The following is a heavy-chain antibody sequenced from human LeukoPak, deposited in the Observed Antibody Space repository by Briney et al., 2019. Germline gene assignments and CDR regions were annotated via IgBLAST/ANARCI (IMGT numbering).Heavy chain of an antibody. J-gene: IGHJ3*02. V-gene: IGHV3-20*04. Sequence: GGSLRLSCVASGFTFDEYGMSWVRQVPGKGLEWVSGINWNGGSTGYADSVKGRFTISRDNAKNSLYLQMHSLRAEDTALYWCARDLMVRGVIRSPFDIWGRGTMVTVSS. CDR3: ARDLMVRGVIRSPFDI. D-gene: IGHD3-10*01. CDR2: INWNGGST. CDR1: GFTFDEYG.